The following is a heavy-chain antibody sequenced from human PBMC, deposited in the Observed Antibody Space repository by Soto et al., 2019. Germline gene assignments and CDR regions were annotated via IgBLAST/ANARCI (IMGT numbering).Heavy chain of an antibody. J-gene: IGHJ1*01. D-gene: IGHD4-17*01. Sequence: QVQLQESGPGLVKPSQTLSLTCTVSGGSISSGGYYWSWIRQHPGKGLEWIGYIYYSGSTYYNPSLKSRVTISVDTSMNQFSLKLSSVTAADTAVYYGARGRTHYGDSPSAEYFQHWGQGALVTVS. CDR1: GGSISSGGYY. V-gene: IGHV4-31*03. CDR3: ARGRTHYGDSPSAEYFQH. CDR2: IYYSGST.